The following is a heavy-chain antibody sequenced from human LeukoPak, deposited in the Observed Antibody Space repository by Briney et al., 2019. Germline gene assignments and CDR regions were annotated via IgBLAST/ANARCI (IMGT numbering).Heavy chain of an antibody. CDR1: GFTFSSYA. Sequence: KAGGSLRLSCAASGFTFSSYAMSWVRQAPGKGLEWVSYITNRGTYTNYADSVKGRFTISRDNAKNSLFLQMNNLGAEDTAVYYCAVALSGSYVYYHTMDVWGQGTTVTVSS. D-gene: IGHD3-10*01. CDR2: ITNRGTYT. J-gene: IGHJ6*02. V-gene: IGHV3-21*05. CDR3: AVALSGSYVYYHTMDV.